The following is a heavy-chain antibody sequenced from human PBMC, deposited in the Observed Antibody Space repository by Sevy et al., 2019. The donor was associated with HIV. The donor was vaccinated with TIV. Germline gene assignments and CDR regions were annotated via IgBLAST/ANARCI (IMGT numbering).Heavy chain of an antibody. Sequence: GGSLRLSCAASGFTFTNYWMHWVRQAPGKGLVWVSRVDNDGSGTNYADSVKGRFTTSRDNAKNTVYLQMNSLRAEDTAVYYCTRDMYGIDYWGQGTLVTVSS. CDR1: GFTFTNYW. CDR3: TRDMYGIDY. CDR2: VDNDGSGT. D-gene: IGHD2-8*01. V-gene: IGHV3-74*01. J-gene: IGHJ4*02.